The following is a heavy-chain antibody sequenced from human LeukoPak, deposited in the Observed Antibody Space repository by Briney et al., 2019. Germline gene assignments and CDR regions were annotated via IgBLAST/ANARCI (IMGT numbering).Heavy chain of an antibody. CDR2: INSDGSST. D-gene: IGHD3-10*01. CDR3: ARGTRGFGELLYLVDY. CDR1: GFTFSSYW. Sequence: GGSLRLSCAASGFTFSSYWMHWVRQAPGKGLVWVSRINSDGSSTSYADSVKGRLTISRDNAKNTLYLQMNSLRAEDTAVYYCARGTRGFGELLYLVDYWGQGTLVTVSS. J-gene: IGHJ4*02. V-gene: IGHV3-74*01.